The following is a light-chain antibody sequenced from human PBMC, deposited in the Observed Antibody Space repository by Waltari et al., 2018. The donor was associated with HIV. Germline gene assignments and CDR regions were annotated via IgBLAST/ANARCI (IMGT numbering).Light chain of an antibody. V-gene: IGLV2-14*01. CDR3: TSYTSAATVV. CDR2: EVT. Sequence: QSALTQPASVSGSPGQSITISCTGTSSAVGGYNYVSWYQQHPGKAPKVIIYEVTNRPSGVSNRLSGSKSGNTAYLTISGLQGEDEADYYCTSYTSAATVVFGGGTKLTVL. CDR1: SSAVGGYNY. J-gene: IGLJ2*01.